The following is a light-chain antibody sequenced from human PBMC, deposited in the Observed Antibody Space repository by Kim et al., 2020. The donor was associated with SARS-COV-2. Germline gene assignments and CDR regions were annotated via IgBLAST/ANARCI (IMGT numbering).Light chain of an antibody. CDR3: QQYNNWPQT. J-gene: IGKJ1*01. CDR2: GAS. CDR1: QSVSSN. Sequence: VSPGERATLSCGASQSVSSNLAWYQQKPGQAPRLLIYGASTRATGIPARFSGSGSGTEFTLTISSLQSEDFAVYYCQQYNNWPQTFGQGTKVDIK. V-gene: IGKV3-15*01.